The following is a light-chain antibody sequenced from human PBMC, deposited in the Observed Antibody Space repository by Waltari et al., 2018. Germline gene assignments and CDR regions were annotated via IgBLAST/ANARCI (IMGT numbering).Light chain of an antibody. V-gene: IGKV1-5*03. CDR1: QSISSW. CDR2: KAS. Sequence: DIHMTQSPSSLSASVRDRCTITCRASQSISSWLAWYQQKPGKAPKLLIYKASSLESGVPSRFSGSGSGTEFTLTITSLQPDDFATYYCQQYDSYSATFGQGTKVEI. CDR3: QQYDSYSAT. J-gene: IGKJ1*01.